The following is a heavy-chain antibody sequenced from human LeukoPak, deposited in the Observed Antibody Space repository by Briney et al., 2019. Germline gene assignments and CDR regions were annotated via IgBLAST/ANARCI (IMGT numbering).Heavy chain of an antibody. Sequence: PGGSLRLSCAASGFSFSVYWMHWVRQAPGKGPVWVSRIKTDGSITDYADFVKGRFTISRDNAKNTLYLQMNSLRAEDTAVYYCARSPAKYYYDSSRFDYWGQGTLVTVSS. D-gene: IGHD3-22*01. CDR2: IKTDGSIT. CDR1: GFSFSVYW. J-gene: IGHJ4*02. CDR3: ARSPAKYYYDSSRFDY. V-gene: IGHV3-74*01.